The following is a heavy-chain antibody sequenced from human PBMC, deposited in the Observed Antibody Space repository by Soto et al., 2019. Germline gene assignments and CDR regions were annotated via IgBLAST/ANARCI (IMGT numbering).Heavy chain of an antibody. CDR1: GFTVSSNY. CDR3: ARDMGSSSWYAFDI. Sequence: GGSLRLSCAASGFTVSSNYMSWVRQAPGKGLEWVSVIYSGGSTYYADSVKGRFTISRHNSKNTLYLQMNSLRAEDTAVYYCARDMGSSSWYAFDIWGQGTMVTVSS. CDR2: IYSGGST. V-gene: IGHV3-53*04. D-gene: IGHD6-13*01. J-gene: IGHJ3*02.